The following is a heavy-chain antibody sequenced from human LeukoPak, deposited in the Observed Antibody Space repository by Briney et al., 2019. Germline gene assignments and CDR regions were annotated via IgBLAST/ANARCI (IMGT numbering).Heavy chain of an antibody. CDR3: ARDPGDY. CDR2: ISSSSSAI. D-gene: IGHD3-10*01. V-gene: IGHV3-48*02. Sequence: PGGSLRLSCAASGFTFSAYWMNWVRQAPGKALEWVSYISSSSSAIFYADSVKGRFTISRDNAKNSLYLQMNSLRDEDTAVYFCARDPGDYWGQGTLVTVSS. J-gene: IGHJ4*02. CDR1: GFTFSAYW.